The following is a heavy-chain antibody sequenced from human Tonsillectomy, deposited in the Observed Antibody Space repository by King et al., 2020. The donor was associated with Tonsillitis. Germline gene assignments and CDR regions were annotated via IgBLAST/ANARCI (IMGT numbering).Heavy chain of an antibody. J-gene: IGHJ4*02. D-gene: IGHD6-13*01. CDR1: GHTFSTYY. CDR3: ARRRPAAADPFDY. CDR2: INPSGSGT. Sequence: QLVQSGAEVKKPGASVKLSCKASGHTFSTYYMNWVRQAPGQGLEWMGIINPSGSGTTYAQKFQGRVIITRDTSTGTLYMEISSLTSDDTAVYYCARRRPAAADPFDYWGLGTLVTVTS. V-gene: IGHV1-46*01.